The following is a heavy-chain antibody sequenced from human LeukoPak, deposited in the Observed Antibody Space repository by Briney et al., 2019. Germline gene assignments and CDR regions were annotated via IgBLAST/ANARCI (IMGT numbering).Heavy chain of an antibody. V-gene: IGHV4-34*01. CDR3: ARGLKLYYYDSSGYWFDP. J-gene: IGHJ5*02. CDR2: INHSGST. CDR1: GGSISSYY. Sequence: SETLSLTCTVSGGSISSYYWSWIRQPPGKGLEWIGEINHSGSTNYNPSLKSRVTISVDTSKNQFSLKLSSVTAADTAVYYCARGLKLYYYDSSGYWFDPWGQGTLVTVSS. D-gene: IGHD3-22*01.